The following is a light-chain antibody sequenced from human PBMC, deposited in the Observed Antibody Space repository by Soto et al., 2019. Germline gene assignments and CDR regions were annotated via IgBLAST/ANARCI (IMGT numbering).Light chain of an antibody. CDR2: EVT. CDR3: GSYAGSNIMV. V-gene: IGLV2-8*01. Sequence: QSVLTQPPSASGSPGQSVTISCTGTSSDVGRYNYVSWYQQHPGKAPKLMIYEVTKRPSGVPDRFSGSKSGNTASLTVSGFQAEDEATYYCGSYAGSNIMVFGGGTKVTVL. J-gene: IGLJ2*01. CDR1: SSDVGRYNY.